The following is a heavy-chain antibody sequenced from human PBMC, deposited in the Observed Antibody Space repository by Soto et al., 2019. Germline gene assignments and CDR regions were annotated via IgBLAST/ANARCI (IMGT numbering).Heavy chain of an antibody. Sequence: EVQLLESGGGLVQPGGSLRLSCAASGFTFSSYAMSWVRQAPGKGLEWVSAISGSGGSTYYADSVKGRFTISRDNSKNTLLLAMDSLRAEDTGVDYCAKDGAICDGCGPKYFDYWGQGTLVTVSS. CDR1: GFTFSSYA. CDR2: ISGSGGST. D-gene: IGHD3-22*01. CDR3: AKDGAICDGCGPKYFDY. J-gene: IGHJ4*02. V-gene: IGHV3-23*01.